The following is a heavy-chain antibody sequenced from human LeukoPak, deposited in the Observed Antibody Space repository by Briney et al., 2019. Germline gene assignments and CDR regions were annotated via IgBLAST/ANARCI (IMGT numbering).Heavy chain of an antibody. CDR2: IIPILGIA. V-gene: IGHV1-69*04. D-gene: IGHD3-22*01. Sequence: SLKVSSKASRGTFSTYVISWVRQAPGQGLEWMGRIIPILGIANYAQKFQGRVTITADKSTSTAYMELSSLRSEDTAVYYCARADDSSGYDFDYWGQGTLVTVSS. J-gene: IGHJ4*02. CDR1: RGTFSTYV. CDR3: ARADDSSGYDFDY.